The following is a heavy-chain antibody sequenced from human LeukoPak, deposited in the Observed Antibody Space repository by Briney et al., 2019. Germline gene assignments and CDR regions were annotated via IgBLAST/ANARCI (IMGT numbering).Heavy chain of an antibody. CDR2: INHSGST. Sequence: TSETLSLTCAVYGGSFSGYYWSWIRQPPGKGLEWIGEINHSGSTNYNPSLKSRVTISVDTSKNQFSLKLSSMTAADTAAYYCARVAFRQWLVQGIDYWGQGTLVTVSS. CDR1: GGSFSGYY. CDR3: ARVAFRQWLVQGIDY. J-gene: IGHJ4*02. D-gene: IGHD6-19*01. V-gene: IGHV4-34*01.